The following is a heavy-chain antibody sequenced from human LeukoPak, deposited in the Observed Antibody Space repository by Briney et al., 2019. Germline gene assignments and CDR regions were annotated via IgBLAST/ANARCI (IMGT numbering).Heavy chain of an antibody. CDR3: AKDMRSSRQSRPYYFDY. D-gene: IGHD6-6*01. J-gene: IGHJ4*02. Sequence: GGSLRLSCVASGFTFSNYWMHWVRQAPGKGLEWVSAISGSGGSTYYADSVKGRFTISRDNSKNTLYLQMNSLRAEDTAVYYCAKDMRSSRQSRPYYFDYWGQGTLVTVSS. CDR1: GFTFSNYW. CDR2: ISGSGGST. V-gene: IGHV3-23*01.